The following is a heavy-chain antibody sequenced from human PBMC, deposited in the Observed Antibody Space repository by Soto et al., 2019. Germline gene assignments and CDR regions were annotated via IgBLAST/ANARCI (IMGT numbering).Heavy chain of an antibody. J-gene: IGHJ6*02. CDR1: GYTFTTYG. D-gene: IGHD2-21*02. CDR3: IQSRCGGDCLQSYASYYYYGMDV. V-gene: IGHV1-18*01. Sequence: SVKVSCKASGYTFTTYGISWVRQAPGEGLEWLGWINTHNGNTNYAQNLQGRVFMTADTSTNTAYMELRSLRSDDTATYYCIQSRCGGDCLQSYASYYYYGMDVWGQGTTVTVSS. CDR2: INTHNGNT.